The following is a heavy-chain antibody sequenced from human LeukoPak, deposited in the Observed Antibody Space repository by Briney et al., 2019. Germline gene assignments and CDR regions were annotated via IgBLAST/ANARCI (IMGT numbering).Heavy chain of an antibody. D-gene: IGHD3-22*01. J-gene: IGHJ4*02. CDR1: GRSISSYY. Sequence: RTSETLSLTCTVSGRSISSYYWSWIRQPPGKGLEWIGYIYYSGSTNHNPSLKSRVTISVDTSKNQFSLKLSSVTAADTAVYYCARTTRRRSYYYDSSGYWDYWGQGTLVAVSS. V-gene: IGHV4-59*08. CDR3: ARTTRRRSYYYDSSGYWDY. CDR2: IYYSGST.